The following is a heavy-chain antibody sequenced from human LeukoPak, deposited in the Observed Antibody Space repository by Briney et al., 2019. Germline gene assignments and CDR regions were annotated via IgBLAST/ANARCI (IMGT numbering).Heavy chain of an antibody. CDR2: IGPNGGDA. CDR1: GFTFSNYA. D-gene: IGHD2-2*01. V-gene: IGHV3-64D*06. J-gene: IGHJ2*01. CDR3: AKGRPTTLGYCGRSICADWYFDL. Sequence: GGSLRLSCSASGFTFSNYAMNWFRQAPGKGLEYVSVIGPNGGDAYYADSVKGRFTISRDNSRNTLYLQMSSLRAEDTAVYYCAKGRPTTLGYCGRSICADWYFDLWGRGTLLSVSS.